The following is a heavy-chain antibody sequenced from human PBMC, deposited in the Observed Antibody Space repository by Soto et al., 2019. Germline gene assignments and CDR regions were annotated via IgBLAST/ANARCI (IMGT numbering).Heavy chain of an antibody. V-gene: IGHV1-2*04. Sequence: GASVKVSCKASGYTFTGYYMHWVRQAPGQGLEWMGWINPNSGGTNYAQKFQGWVTMTRDTSISTAYMELSRLRSEDTAVYYCARSYDILTGYYKGVWGQGTLVTVSS. CDR2: INPNSGGT. CDR1: GYTFTGYY. J-gene: IGHJ4*02. CDR3: ARSYDILTGYYKGV. D-gene: IGHD3-9*01.